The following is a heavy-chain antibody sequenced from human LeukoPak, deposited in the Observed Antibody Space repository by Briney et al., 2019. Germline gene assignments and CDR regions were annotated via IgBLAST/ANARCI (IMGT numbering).Heavy chain of an antibody. CDR3: ARDRGYRPDTFDV. CDR2: INPNSGGT. V-gene: IGHV1-2*02. J-gene: IGHJ3*01. Sequence: ASVKVSCKASGYTFTGYYMHWVRQAPGQGLEWTGWINPNSGGTNYAQKFQGRVTMTRDTSISTAYMDLRSLRSDDTAIYYCARDRGYRPDTFDVWGQGTTVIVSS. CDR1: GYTFTGYY. D-gene: IGHD3-22*01.